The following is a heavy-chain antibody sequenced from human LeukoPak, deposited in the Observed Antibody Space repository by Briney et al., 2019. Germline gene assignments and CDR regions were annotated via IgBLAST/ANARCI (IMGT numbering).Heavy chain of an antibody. CDR3: ARDMDGYFDY. J-gene: IGHJ4*02. V-gene: IGHV3-21*01. D-gene: IGHD3-10*01. CDR2: ISSSSSYM. Sequence: GGSLRLSCAASGFTFTSYNMNWVGQAPGKGLEWVSCISSSSSYMYYADSVKGRFTISRDNAKNSLYLQMNSLRAEDTAVYHCARDMDGYFDYWGQGTLVTVSS. CDR1: GFTFTSYN.